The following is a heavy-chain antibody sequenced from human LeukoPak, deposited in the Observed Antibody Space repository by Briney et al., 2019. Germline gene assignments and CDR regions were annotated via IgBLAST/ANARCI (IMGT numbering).Heavy chain of an antibody. CDR3: ASLHAVTLNSFDF. CDR2: TFHSCTT. V-gene: IGHV4-4*02. Sequence: PSGTLSLTCAVSGGSISNNNWWSWVRPPPGQGLEWIGETFHSCTTNYNPSLKSRVTILVDKSKNQFALKLSSVTAADTAVYYCASLHAVTLNSFDFWGRGTLVTVSS. J-gene: IGHJ4*02. D-gene: IGHD4-17*01. CDR1: GGSISNNNW.